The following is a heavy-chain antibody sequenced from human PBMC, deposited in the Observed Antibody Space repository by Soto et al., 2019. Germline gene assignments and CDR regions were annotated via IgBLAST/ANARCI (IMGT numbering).Heavy chain of an antibody. J-gene: IGHJ5*01. CDR1: GVSIHNSHSF. Sequence: KPSETLFLTCAVSGVSIHNSHSFWGWIRQPPGKGLEFIANVYYSGGAHYNPSFKSRVTISVDTATNQVSLRMSSVTAADTAVYFCGRVVEGATRHTDFDSWGQGTLVTVSS. V-gene: IGHV4-39*01. CDR3: GRVVEGATRHTDFDS. CDR2: VYYSGGA. D-gene: IGHD2-21*01.